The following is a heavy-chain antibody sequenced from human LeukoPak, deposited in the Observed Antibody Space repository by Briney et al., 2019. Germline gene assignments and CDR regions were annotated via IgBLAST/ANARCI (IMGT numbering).Heavy chain of an antibody. Sequence: GASVKVSCKASGGTFSSYAISWVRQAPGQGLEWMGWMNPNSGNTGYAQKFQGRVTMTRNTSISTAYMELSSLRSEDTAVYYCARGIAVAGPSFYDYWGQGTLVTVSS. V-gene: IGHV1-8*02. J-gene: IGHJ4*02. CDR1: GGTFSSYA. D-gene: IGHD6-19*01. CDR2: MNPNSGNT. CDR3: ARGIAVAGPSFYDY.